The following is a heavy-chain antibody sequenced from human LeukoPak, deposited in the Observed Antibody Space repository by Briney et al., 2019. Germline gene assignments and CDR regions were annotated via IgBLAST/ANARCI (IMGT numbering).Heavy chain of an antibody. V-gene: IGHV3-21*04. CDR1: GFTFSSYN. CDR2: ISSSSSYI. D-gene: IGHD6-13*01. J-gene: IGHJ4*02. CDR3: AKSGGFSPYSRNRVFDY. Sequence: PGGSLRLSCAASGFTFSSYNMNWVRQAPGKGLEWVSSISSSSSYIYDADSVKGRFTLSRDKSKNTLYLQMNSLRAEDTAVYYCAKSGGFSPYSRNRVFDYWGQGTLVTVSS.